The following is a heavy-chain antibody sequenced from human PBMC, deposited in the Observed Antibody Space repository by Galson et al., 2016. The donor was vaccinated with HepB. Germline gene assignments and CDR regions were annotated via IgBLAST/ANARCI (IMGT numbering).Heavy chain of an antibody. J-gene: IGHJ5*02. V-gene: IGHV4-61*09. CDR2: IYRRGRT. Sequence: TLSLTCTVSGGSISSANYYWSWIRQPAGKGLEWIGHIYRRGRTNSSPPPNRRVPISVDTSKNQFYLKLTSVTAADTALYYCARNGYGYTYGNNWFDPWGQGILVTVSS. D-gene: IGHD5-18*01. CDR3: ARNGYGYTYGNNWFDP. CDR1: GGSISSANYY.